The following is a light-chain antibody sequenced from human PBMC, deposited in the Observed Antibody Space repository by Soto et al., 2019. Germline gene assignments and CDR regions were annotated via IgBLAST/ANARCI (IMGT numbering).Light chain of an antibody. CDR1: QSVSSK. V-gene: IGKV3-15*01. CDR3: QQYNNWWT. Sequence: LTQSLGALSLSPGERATLSFWAMQSVSSKLASYRQKPGQAPRLLIYGASTRATGIPARFSGSGSGTQFTLAISSLQSEDFAVYYCQQYNNWWTFGQGTKV. CDR2: GAS. J-gene: IGKJ1*01.